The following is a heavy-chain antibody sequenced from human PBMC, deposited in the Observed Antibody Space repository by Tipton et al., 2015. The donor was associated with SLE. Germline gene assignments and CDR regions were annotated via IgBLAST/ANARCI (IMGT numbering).Heavy chain of an antibody. CDR1: GFSLSSFW. V-gene: IGHV3-7*01. J-gene: IGHJ6*03. Sequence: SLRLSCAASGFSLSSFWLSWVRQTPGKGLEWVANINRDGTDTYYVDSVKGRFTISRENAKNSLYLQMNSLRGEDTAVYYCAREETTDVRPSLYYYYYMDVWGKGTTVTVSS. CDR3: AREETTDVRPSLYYYYYMDV. D-gene: IGHD1-1*01. CDR2: INRDGTDT.